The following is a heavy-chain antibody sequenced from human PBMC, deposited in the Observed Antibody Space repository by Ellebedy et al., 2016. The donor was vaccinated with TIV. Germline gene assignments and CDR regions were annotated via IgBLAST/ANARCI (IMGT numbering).Heavy chain of an antibody. CDR3: AVLVGATNVDY. J-gene: IGHJ4*02. CDR2: IKPDGGEL. Sequence: GESLKISXAASGVTFSSRYMSWVRQAPGKGLEWVASIKPDGGELEYVGSVKGRFFISRDNGKNSLYLQMNSLRAEDTALYYCAVLVGATNVDYWGQGTLVTVSS. D-gene: IGHD1-26*01. V-gene: IGHV3-7*03. CDR1: GVTFSSRY.